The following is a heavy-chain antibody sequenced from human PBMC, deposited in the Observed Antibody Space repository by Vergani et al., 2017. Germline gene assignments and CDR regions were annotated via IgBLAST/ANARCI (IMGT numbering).Heavy chain of an antibody. CDR2: ISNDGTQK. CDR3: ATKSCGTPGCQIGYFRE. V-gene: IGHV3-30*03. J-gene: IGHJ1*01. CDR1: GFTSSYCG. D-gene: IGHD1-1*01. Sequence: QVHLVESGGGVVQPGRSLRLSCVVSGFTSSYCGMHWVRQAPGKGLEWVAVISNDGTQKYYADSVKGRFTISRDNSKSTLYLQMNSLRTEDTAVYYCATKSCGTPGCQIGYFREWGQGTLVTVSS.